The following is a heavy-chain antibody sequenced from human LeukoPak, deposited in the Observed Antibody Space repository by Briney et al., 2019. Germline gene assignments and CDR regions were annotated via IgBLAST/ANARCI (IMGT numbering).Heavy chain of an antibody. V-gene: IGHV3-23*01. D-gene: IGHD2-21*02. Sequence: GGSLRLSCAASGFTFSAYAMGWVRQAPGEGLEWVSSIKGGGGDPFYADSVRGRFTISRDKSKNTLYLQLNSLRAEDTAVYFCAQGGHDFNPFYYWGQGTLVTVSS. CDR2: IKGGGGDP. CDR1: GFTFSAYA. J-gene: IGHJ4*02. CDR3: AQGGHDFNPFYY.